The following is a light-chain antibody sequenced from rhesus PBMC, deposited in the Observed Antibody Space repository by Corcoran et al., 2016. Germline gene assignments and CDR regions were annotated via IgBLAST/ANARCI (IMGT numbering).Light chain of an antibody. J-gene: IGKJ2*01. CDR3: QQNYGTPYS. Sequence: DIQMTQSPYSLSASVGDRVTITCRTSENVNNYLNWYQQKPGKAPNLLIYKESTLQNGVPSRFSGSGSGTDYTFTISSLQSEDVATYYCQQNYGTPYSFGQGTKVEIK. CDR2: KES. CDR1: ENVNNY. V-gene: IGKV1-74*01.